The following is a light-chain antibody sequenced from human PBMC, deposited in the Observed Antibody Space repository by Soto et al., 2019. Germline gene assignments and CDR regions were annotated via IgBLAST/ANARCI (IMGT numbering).Light chain of an antibody. CDR2: DAS. J-gene: IGKJ4*01. CDR3: QQRSNWPPALT. V-gene: IGKV3-11*01. CDR1: QSVSSY. Sequence: EIVLTQSPATLSLSPGERATLSCRASQSVSSYLAWYQQKPGQAPRLLIYDASNRATGIPARFSGSGSGTGFPLTISSLDPEDFAVYYCQQRSNWPPALTFGGGTKVEIK.